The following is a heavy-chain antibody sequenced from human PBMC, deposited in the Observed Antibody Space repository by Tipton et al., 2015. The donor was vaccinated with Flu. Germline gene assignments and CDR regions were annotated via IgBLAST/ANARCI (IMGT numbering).Heavy chain of an antibody. CDR1: GFIVSSDY. CDR3: AKELFRASAGTRGGGY. Sequence: SLRLSCAASGFIVSSDYMSWVRQAPGKGLEWVSVIYSSDSTSYADSVRGRFTLSRDNSRNTLYLQMNNLRVEGTAVYYCAKELFRASAGTRGGGYWGQGTLVTVSS. V-gene: IGHV3-53*01. CDR2: IYSSDST. D-gene: IGHD6-13*01. J-gene: IGHJ4*02.